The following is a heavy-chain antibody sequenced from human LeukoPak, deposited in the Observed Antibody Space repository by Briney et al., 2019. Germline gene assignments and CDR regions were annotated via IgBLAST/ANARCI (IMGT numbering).Heavy chain of an antibody. CDR2: MYYSGST. D-gene: IGHD6-19*01. CDR1: GGSISSSC. V-gene: IGHV4-59*01. J-gene: IGHJ4*02. Sequence: KASETLSLTCTVSGGSISSSCWSWIRQPPGKGLEWIGYMYYSGSTNYNPSLKSRVTISVDTSKNQFSLKLSSVTAADTAVYYCAREYRSGVDYWGQGTLVTVSS. CDR3: AREYRSGVDY.